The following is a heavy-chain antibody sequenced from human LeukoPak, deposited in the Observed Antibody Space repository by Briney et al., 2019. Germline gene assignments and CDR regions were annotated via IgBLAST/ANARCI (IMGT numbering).Heavy chain of an antibody. D-gene: IGHD6-13*01. CDR2: IKQDGSEK. V-gene: IGHV3-7*03. CDR1: GFTFSSYW. J-gene: IGHJ4*02. Sequence: GGSLRLSCAASGFTFSSYWMSWVRQAPGKGLEWVANIKQDGSEKYYVDSVKGRFTISRDNAKNSLYLQTNSLRAEDTAVYHCARGTAGTADWDFDYWGQGTLVTVSS. CDR3: ARGTAGTADWDFDY.